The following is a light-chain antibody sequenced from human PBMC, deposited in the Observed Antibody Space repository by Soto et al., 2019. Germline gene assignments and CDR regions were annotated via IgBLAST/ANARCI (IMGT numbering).Light chain of an antibody. CDR3: QQYGSSSWT. V-gene: IGKV3-20*01. Sequence: ELVLTQSPGTLSLPPGERATLSCRASQSVRSSYLAWYQQKFGQAPRLLIYGASSRATGIPDRFSGSGSGTDFNLTISRLEHEDFAVYYCQQYGSSSWTFGKGTKVEIK. CDR1: QSVRSSY. CDR2: GAS. J-gene: IGKJ1*01.